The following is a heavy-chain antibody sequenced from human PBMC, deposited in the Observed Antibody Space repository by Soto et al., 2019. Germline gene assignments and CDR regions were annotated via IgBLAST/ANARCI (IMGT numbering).Heavy chain of an antibody. CDR2: ISGSGGST. D-gene: IGHD2-15*01. Sequence: PGGSLRLSCAAYGFTFSSYAMSWVRQAPGKGLEWVSTISGSGGSTYYADSVKGRFTISRDNSKNTLYLQMNSLRAEDTAVYYCANPVVSAFDIWDQGTMVTVSS. CDR3: ANPVVSAFDI. J-gene: IGHJ3*02. V-gene: IGHV3-23*01. CDR1: GFTFSSYA.